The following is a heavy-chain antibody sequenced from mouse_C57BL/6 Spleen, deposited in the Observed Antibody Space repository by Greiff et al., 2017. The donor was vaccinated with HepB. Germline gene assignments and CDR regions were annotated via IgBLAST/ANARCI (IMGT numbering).Heavy chain of an antibody. CDR3: ASRGDGSFDY. Sequence: QVQLKESGAELVKPGASVKLSCKASGYTFTSYWMHWVKQRPGQGLEWIGMIHPNSGSTNYNEKFKSKATLTVDKSSSTAYMQLSSLTSEDSAVYYCASRGDGSFDYWGQGTTLTVSS. J-gene: IGHJ2*01. D-gene: IGHD3-1*01. CDR1: GYTFTSYW. V-gene: IGHV1-64*01. CDR2: IHPNSGST.